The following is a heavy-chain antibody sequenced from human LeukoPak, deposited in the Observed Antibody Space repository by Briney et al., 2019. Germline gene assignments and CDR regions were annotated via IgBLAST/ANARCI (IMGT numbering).Heavy chain of an antibody. Sequence: GGSLRLSCAVSGFAFTDYWFHWVRQAPGKGLEWVSRVKSDGGGINYGDSVKGRFTMSRDNAKNTLYLQMNSLRAEDTAVYYCARQAGSGFDYWGQGSLVTVSS. V-gene: IGHV3-74*01. D-gene: IGHD3-10*01. CDR1: GFAFTDYW. CDR3: ARQAGSGFDY. CDR2: VKSDGGGI. J-gene: IGHJ4*02.